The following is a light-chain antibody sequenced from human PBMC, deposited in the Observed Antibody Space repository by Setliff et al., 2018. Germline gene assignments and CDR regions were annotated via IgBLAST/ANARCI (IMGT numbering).Light chain of an antibody. V-gene: IGLV2-14*03. J-gene: IGLJ2*01. CDR3: SSYTNARTVI. Sequence: QSALTPPASVSGSPGQSITISCTGTSSDVGAYNYVSWYQRHPGEAPKLLLYDVSKRPSGISNRFSGSKSGSTASLTISGLQAEDEADYFCSSYTNARTVIFGGGTKVTVL. CDR1: SSDVGAYNY. CDR2: DVS.